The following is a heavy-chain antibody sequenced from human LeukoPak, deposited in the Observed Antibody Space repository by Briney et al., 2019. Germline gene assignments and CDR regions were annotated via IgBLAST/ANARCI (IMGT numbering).Heavy chain of an antibody. V-gene: IGHV4-34*01. CDR2: INHGGST. D-gene: IGHD2-2*01. J-gene: IGHJ4*02. CDR1: GGSFSGYY. CDR3: ARVNGGYCSSTSCFYFDY. Sequence: KPSETLSLTCAVYGGSFSGYYWSWIRQPPGKGLEWIGEINHGGSTNYNPSLKSRVTISVDTSKNQFSLKLSSVTAADTAVYYCARVNGGYCSSTSCFYFDYWGQGTLVTVSS.